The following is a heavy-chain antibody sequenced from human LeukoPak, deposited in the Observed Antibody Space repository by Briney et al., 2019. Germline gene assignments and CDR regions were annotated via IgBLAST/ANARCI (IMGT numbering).Heavy chain of an antibody. CDR3: ARGCTTTSCYDY. Sequence: GGSLRLSCTASGFTFRRYWMGWVRQAPGKGLEWVANINEDGNKKYYVDSVKGRFTISRDNTKTSLYLQMNSLTTEDTAFYYCARGCTTTSCYDYWGQGTLVTVSS. CDR2: INEDGNKK. J-gene: IGHJ4*02. CDR1: GFTFRRYW. V-gene: IGHV3-7*01. D-gene: IGHD2-2*01.